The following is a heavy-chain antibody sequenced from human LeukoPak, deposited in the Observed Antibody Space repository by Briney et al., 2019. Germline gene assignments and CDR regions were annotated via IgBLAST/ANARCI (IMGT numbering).Heavy chain of an antibody. V-gene: IGHV4-59*11. CDR3: AAREQLGYCSGGSCYNFDY. CDR1: GGSISSHY. CDR2: IYYSGST. Sequence: SETLSLTCTVSGGSISSHYWSWIRQPPGKGLEWIGYIYYSGSTNYNPSLKSRVTISVDTSKNQFSLKLSSVTAADTAVYYCAAREQLGYCSGGSCYNFDYWGQGTLVTVSS. J-gene: IGHJ4*02. D-gene: IGHD2-15*01.